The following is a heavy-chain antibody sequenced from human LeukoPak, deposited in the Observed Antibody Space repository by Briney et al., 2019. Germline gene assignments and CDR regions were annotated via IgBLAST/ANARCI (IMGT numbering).Heavy chain of an antibody. Sequence: SETLSLTCAVYGGSFSGYYWSWIRQPPGKGLEWIGEINHSGSTNYNPSLKSRVTISVDTSKNQFSLKLSSVTAADTAVFYRARGEGPKSYFDYWGQGTLVTVSS. CDR2: INHSGST. CDR3: ARGEGPKSYFDY. V-gene: IGHV4-34*01. J-gene: IGHJ4*02. CDR1: GGSFSGYY.